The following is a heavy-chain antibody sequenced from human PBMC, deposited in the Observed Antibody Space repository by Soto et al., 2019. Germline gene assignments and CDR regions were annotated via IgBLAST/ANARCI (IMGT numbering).Heavy chain of an antibody. CDR3: ATESSSSGSYYYYGMDV. CDR1: GYTFTGYY. Sequence: ASVKVSCKASGYTFTGYYMHWVRQAPGQGLEWMGWINPNSGGTNYAQKFQGWVTMTRDTSISTAYMELSRLRSDDTAVYYCATESSSSGSYYYYGMDVWGQGTTVTAP. D-gene: IGHD6-6*01. CDR2: INPNSGGT. J-gene: IGHJ6*02. V-gene: IGHV1-2*04.